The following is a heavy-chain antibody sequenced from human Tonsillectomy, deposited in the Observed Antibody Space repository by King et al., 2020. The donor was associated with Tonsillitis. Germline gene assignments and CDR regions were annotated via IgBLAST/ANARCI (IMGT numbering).Heavy chain of an antibody. CDR2: IYSGGSST. D-gene: IGHD4-17*01. V-gene: IGHV3-23*03. J-gene: IGHJ4*02. Sequence: DVQLVESGGGLVQPGGSLRLSCAASGFTFSSYAMSWVRQAPGKGLEWVSVIYSGGSSTYYADSVKGRFTISRDNSKNTLYLQMNSLRAEDTAVYYCAKEEGDYGEGYFDYWGQGTLVTVSS. CDR3: AKEEGDYGEGYFDY. CDR1: GFTFSSYA.